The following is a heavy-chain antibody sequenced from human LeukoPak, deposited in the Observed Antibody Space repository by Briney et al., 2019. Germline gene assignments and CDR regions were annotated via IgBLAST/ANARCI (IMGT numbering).Heavy chain of an antibody. D-gene: IGHD6-6*01. J-gene: IGHJ6*03. V-gene: IGHV1-2*04. CDR2: INPNSGGT. CDR3: ARWSGSVTARNYYYYMDV. Sequence: ASVKVSCKASGYTFTGYYMHWVRQAPGQGLEWMGWINPNSGGTNYAQKFQGWVTMTRDTSISTAYMELSRLRSDDTAVYYCARWSGSVTARNYYYYMDVWGEGTTVTVSS. CDR1: GYTFTGYY.